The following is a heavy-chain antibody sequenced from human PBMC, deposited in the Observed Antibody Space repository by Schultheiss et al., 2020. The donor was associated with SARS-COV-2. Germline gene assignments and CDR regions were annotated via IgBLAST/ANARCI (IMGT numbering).Heavy chain of an antibody. J-gene: IGHJ4*02. CDR1: GGSISSYY. V-gene: IGHV4-59*01. CDR3: ARDRSGSSLFDS. D-gene: IGHD1-26*01. Sequence: SETLSLTCTVSGGSISSYYWSWIRQPPGKGLEWIGYVYYTGSTKYNPSLKSRVTISIDTSKNQFSLKLSSVTAADTAVYYCARDRSGSSLFDSWGQGTLVTVS. CDR2: VYYTGST.